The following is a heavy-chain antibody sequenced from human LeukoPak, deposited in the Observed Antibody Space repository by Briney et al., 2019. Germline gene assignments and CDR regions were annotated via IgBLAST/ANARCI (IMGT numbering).Heavy chain of an antibody. CDR2: INPNSGGT. V-gene: IGHV1-2*02. D-gene: IGHD1/OR15-1a*01. Sequence: ASVKVSCKASGYTFTGYYMHWVRQAPGQGLEWMGWINPNSGGTNYAQKFQGRVTMTRDTSISTAYMELSRLRSDDTAVYYCARELEVTGTSIDYWGQGTLVTVSS. CDR3: ARELEVTGTSIDY. CDR1: GYTFTGYY. J-gene: IGHJ4*02.